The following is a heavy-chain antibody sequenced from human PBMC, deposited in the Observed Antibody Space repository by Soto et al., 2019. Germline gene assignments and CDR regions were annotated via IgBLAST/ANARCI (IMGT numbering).Heavy chain of an antibody. CDR1: GFTVSSNY. V-gene: IGHV3-53*01. D-gene: IGHD6-19*01. Sequence: HPGGSLRLSCAASGFTVSSNYMSWVRQAPGKGLEWVSVIYSGGSTYYADSVKGRFTISRDNSKNTLYLQMNSLRAEDTAVYYCASSTEQWLARALDYWGQGTLVTVSS. J-gene: IGHJ4*02. CDR2: IYSGGST. CDR3: ASSTEQWLARALDY.